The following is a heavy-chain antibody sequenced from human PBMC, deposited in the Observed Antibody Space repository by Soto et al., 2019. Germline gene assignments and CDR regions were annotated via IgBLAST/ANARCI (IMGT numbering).Heavy chain of an antibody. Sequence: SETLSLTCTVSGGSINNYYWSWIRQPAGKGLEWIGRIYTSGSNSYNRSLKSRVTMSVDTSKNQFSLNLSSVTAADTAVYYCAREYYDILTGSGGWFDPWGQGTLVT. D-gene: IGHD3-9*01. CDR3: AREYYDILTGSGGWFDP. V-gene: IGHV4-4*07. CDR2: IYTSGSN. J-gene: IGHJ5*02. CDR1: GGSINNYY.